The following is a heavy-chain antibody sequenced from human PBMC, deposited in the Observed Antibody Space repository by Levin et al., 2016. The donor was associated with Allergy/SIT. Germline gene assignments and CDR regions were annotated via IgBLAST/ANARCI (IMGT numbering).Heavy chain of an antibody. CDR2: INAGSGNT. D-gene: IGHD3-10*01. J-gene: IGHJ5*02. CDR1: GYTFTHYA. Sequence: ASVKVSCKASGYTFTHYAIHWVRQAPGQRLEWMGWINAGSGNTQYSQKFQSRVTITRDTSASTAYMELSSLRSEDTAVYYCATTPLGASWFDPWGQGTLVTVSS. CDR3: ATTPLGASWFDP. V-gene: IGHV1-3*01.